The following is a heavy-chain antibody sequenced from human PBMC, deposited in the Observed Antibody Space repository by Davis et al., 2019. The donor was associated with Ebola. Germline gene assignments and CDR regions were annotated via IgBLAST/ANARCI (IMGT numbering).Heavy chain of an antibody. Sequence: AASVKVSCKASGYTFTGYYMHWVRQAPGQGLEWMGWINPNSGGTSYAQKFQGRVTMTRDTSTSTVYMELSSLRSEDTAVYYCARVARWTGFDNWGQGTLVTVSS. D-gene: IGHD4-23*01. CDR3: ARVARWTGFDN. V-gene: IGHV1-2*02. CDR1: GYTFTGYY. CDR2: INPNSGGT. J-gene: IGHJ4*02.